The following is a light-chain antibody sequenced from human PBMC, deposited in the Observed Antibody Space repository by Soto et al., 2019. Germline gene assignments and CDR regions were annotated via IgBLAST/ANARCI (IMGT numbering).Light chain of an antibody. Sequence: DIVMTQSPDSLAVSLGERAPLNCKSSQSVLFSSNNKNYLAWYQQKPGQPPKLLIYWASTRESGVPDRFSGSGSGTDFTLTISRLEPEDFAVYYCHQYDSWTCGQGTKVDIK. J-gene: IGKJ1*01. CDR2: WAS. V-gene: IGKV4-1*01. CDR1: QSVLFSSNNKNY. CDR3: HQYDSWT.